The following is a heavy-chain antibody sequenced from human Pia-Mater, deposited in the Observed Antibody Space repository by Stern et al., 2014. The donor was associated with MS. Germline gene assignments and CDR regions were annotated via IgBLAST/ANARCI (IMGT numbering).Heavy chain of an antibody. D-gene: IGHD2-2*01. V-gene: IGHV4-61*01. CDR3: ARDGYSSTEYYIDI. J-gene: IGHJ4*02. CDR1: GDSGRSRSYY. Sequence: QVQLQESGPGLVRPSETLSLTCTVSGDSGRSRSYYWSWIRQAPGKGLEWIGFIYYGGSTRYNPSLRGRVTISMDMSKKQFSLSLSSVTAADTAVYYCARDGYSSTEYYIDIWGQGTLVTVSS. CDR2: IYYGGST.